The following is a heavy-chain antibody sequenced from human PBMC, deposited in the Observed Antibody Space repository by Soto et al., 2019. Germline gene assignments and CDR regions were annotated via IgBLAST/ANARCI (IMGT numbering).Heavy chain of an antibody. Sequence: QVQLVESGGGVVQPGRSLRLSCAASGFTFSSYGMHWVRQAPVKGLEWVAVISEDGSNKYYAYSVKGRFTISRDNSKNTLYLQMNSLRAEDTAVYYCAKDNQPVTTSNTFRNYCYCGMDVWGQGNQVPVSS. CDR1: GFTFSSYG. CDR3: AKDNQPVTTSNTFRNYCYCGMDV. D-gene: IGHD4-17*01. CDR2: ISEDGSNK. J-gene: IGHJ6*02. V-gene: IGHV3-30*18.